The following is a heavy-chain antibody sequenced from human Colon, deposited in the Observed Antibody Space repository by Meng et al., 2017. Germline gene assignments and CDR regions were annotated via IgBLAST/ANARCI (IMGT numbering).Heavy chain of an antibody. D-gene: IGHD6-13*01. CDR2: TYSRYEWQN. CDR3: NTWYVEY. Sequence: QVQLHQVGAGLVKPSQTLSLACAISGDSVTSYRGLWHWVRQSPSRGLEWLGKTYSRYEWQNHYGVSVTSRISINADTSRNHFSLHLNSVTPEDTAVYYCNTWYVEYWGQGTLVTVSS. V-gene: IGHV6-1*01. J-gene: IGHJ4*02. CDR1: GDSVTSYRGL.